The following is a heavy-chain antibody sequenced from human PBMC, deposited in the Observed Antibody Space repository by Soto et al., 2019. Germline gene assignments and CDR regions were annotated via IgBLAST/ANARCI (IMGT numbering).Heavy chain of an antibody. V-gene: IGHV4-34*01. Sequence: PSETLSLTCDVYGGSFSDYIWTWIRQTPGKGLQWIGQINHSGSANYNPSLKSRVTISVDTSRSQFSLKLSSVTAADTAVYYCVKSDYGSGRPTRGPWGQGTLVTVSS. J-gene: IGHJ5*02. CDR1: GGSFSDYI. D-gene: IGHD3-10*01. CDR2: INHSGSA. CDR3: VKSDYGSGRPTRGP.